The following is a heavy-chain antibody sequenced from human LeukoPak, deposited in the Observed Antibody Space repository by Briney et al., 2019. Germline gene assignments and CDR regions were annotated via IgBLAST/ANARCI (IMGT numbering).Heavy chain of an antibody. D-gene: IGHD2-2*01. V-gene: IGHV4-38-2*02. CDR2: IYHSGST. J-gene: IGHJ4*02. CDR1: GYSISSGYY. CDR3: ASYHHYHLPNAS. Sequence: SETLSLTCTVSGYSISSGYYWGWIRQPPGKGLEWIGSIYHSGSTYYNSSLKSRVTISVDTSKNQFSLKLSSVTAADTAVYYGASYHHYHLPNASGGKGTLVTVSS.